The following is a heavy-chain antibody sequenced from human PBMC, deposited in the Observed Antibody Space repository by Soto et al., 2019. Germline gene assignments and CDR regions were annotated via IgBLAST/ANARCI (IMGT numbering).Heavy chain of an antibody. CDR3: ASPTMDYYYYYGMDV. CDR2: IIPIFGTA. Sequence: QVQLVQSGAEVKKPGSSVKVSCKASGGTFSSYAISWVRQAPGQGLEWMGGIIPIFGTANYAQKFQGRVTIPADKSPSTAYMELSSLRSDDTAVYYCASPTMDYYYYYGMDVWGQGTTVTVSS. V-gene: IGHV1-69*14. CDR1: GGTFSSYA. D-gene: IGHD3-10*01. J-gene: IGHJ6*02.